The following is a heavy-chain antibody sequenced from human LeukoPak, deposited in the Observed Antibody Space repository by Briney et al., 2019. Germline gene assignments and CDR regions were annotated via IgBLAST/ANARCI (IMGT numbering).Heavy chain of an antibody. J-gene: IGHJ4*02. V-gene: IGHV3-9*01. D-gene: IGHD5-18*01. CDR1: GFTFDDYA. Sequence: GRSLRLSCAASGFTFDDYAMHWVRQAPGKGPEWVSGISWNSGSIGYADSVKGRFTISRDNAKNSLYLQMNSLRAEDTALYYCAKAAGYSYGSYLDYWGQGTLVTVSS. CDR3: AKAAGYSYGSYLDY. CDR2: ISWNSGSI.